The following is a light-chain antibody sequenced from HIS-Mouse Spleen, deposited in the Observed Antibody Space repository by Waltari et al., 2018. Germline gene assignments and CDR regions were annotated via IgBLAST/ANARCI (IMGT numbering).Light chain of an antibody. V-gene: IGLV3-1*01. J-gene: IGLJ2*01. Sequence: SYELTQPPSVSVSPGQTASITCSGDKLGDKYACWYQQKPGQSPVLVIYQDSKRPSGLPERFSGSNSGNTAPLTISGTQAMDEADYYCQAWDSSTVVFGGGTKLTVL. CDR2: QDS. CDR3: QAWDSSTVV. CDR1: KLGDKY.